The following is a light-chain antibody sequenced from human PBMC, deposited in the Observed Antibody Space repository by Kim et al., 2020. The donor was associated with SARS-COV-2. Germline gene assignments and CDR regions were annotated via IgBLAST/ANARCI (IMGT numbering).Light chain of an antibody. CDR2: KTS. CDR3: MQGTRIRS. J-gene: IGKJ2*03. V-gene: IGKV2-24*01. Sequence: GRGASVSWRSSQSRVRAEGNMYLNWLQQRAGQPPRVRIYKTSERLCGVPDRFSGGGTGTDFTLKISRVEAGDGGVYYCMQGTRIRSFGQGTKLGI. CDR1: QSRVRAEGNMY.